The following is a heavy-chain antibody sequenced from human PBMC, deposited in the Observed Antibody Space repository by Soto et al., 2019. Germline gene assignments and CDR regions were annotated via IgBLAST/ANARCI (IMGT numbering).Heavy chain of an antibody. J-gene: IGHJ3*02. V-gene: IGHV4-31*03. CDR3: AREPTTVPLGAFDI. CDR1: GGSISSGGYY. Sequence: SETLSLTCTVSGGSISSGGYYWSWIRQHPGKGLEWIGYIYYSGSTYYNPSLKSRVTISVDTSKNQFSLKLSSVTAADTAVYYCAREPTTVPLGAFDIWGQGTMVTVSS. CDR2: IYYSGST. D-gene: IGHD4-17*01.